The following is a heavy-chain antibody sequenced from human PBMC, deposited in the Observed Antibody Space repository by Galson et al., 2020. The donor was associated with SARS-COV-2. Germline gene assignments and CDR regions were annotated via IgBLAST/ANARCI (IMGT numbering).Heavy chain of an antibody. D-gene: IGHD1-26*01. CDR1: GFTFSSYG. CDR2: IWYDGSNK. CDR3: AREGAVGATTGLDY. Sequence: GGSLRLSCAAYGFTFSSYGMHWVRQAPGKGLEWVAVIWYDGSNKYYADSVKGRFTISRDNSKNTLYLQMNSLRAEDTTVYYCAREGAVGATTGLDYWGQGTLVTVSS. J-gene: IGHJ4*02. V-gene: IGHV3-33*01.